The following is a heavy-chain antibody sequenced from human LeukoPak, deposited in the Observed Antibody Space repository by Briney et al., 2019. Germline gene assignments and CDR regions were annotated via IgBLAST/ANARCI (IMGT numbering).Heavy chain of an antibody. CDR1: GFTFSSYA. CDR2: ISYDGSNK. Sequence: GGSLRLSCAASGFTFSSYAMHWVRQAPGKGPEWVAVISYDGSNKYYADSVKGRFTISRDNSKNTLYLQMNSLRAEDTAVYYCARDEGGAFDMWGQGTMVTVSS. CDR3: ARDEGGAFDM. J-gene: IGHJ3*02. V-gene: IGHV3-30-3*01. D-gene: IGHD3-16*01.